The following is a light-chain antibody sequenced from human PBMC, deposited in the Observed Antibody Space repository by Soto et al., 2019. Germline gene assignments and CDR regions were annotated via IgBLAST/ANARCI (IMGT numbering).Light chain of an antibody. Sequence: QSALSHPASVSWSPGHSITISCTGTSSDVGGYNYVSWYQQHPGKAPKLMIYAVTDRPSGVSSRFSGSKSGNTASLTISGLQAEEEAHYYCSSYTSTSTLFGTGTKVTVL. CDR3: SSYTSTSTL. CDR2: AVT. CDR1: SSDVGGYNY. V-gene: IGLV2-14*01. J-gene: IGLJ1*01.